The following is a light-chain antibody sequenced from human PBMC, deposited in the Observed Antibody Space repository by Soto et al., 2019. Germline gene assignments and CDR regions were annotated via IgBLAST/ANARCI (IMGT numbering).Light chain of an antibody. Sequence: QSVLTQPPSASGTPGQTVTISCSGSSSNIGDNPVNWYQQLPGAAPKLLIYINDQRPSGVPDRCSGSKSGTSAALAISGLQPEDESYYYCSAWDDSRNALFGTGTKVTVL. J-gene: IGLJ1*01. CDR1: SSNIGDNP. CDR3: SAWDDSRNAL. CDR2: IND. V-gene: IGLV1-44*01.